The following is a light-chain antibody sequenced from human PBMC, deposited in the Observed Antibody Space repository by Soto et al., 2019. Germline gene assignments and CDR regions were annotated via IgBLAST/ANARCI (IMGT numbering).Light chain of an antibody. V-gene: IGLV2-14*01. CDR1: SSDVGGSNY. CDR2: EVS. CDR3: NSYTSTGTWV. Sequence: QAVVTQPASVSGSPGQSITISCSGTSSDVGGSNYVSWYQQYPGKVPKVIIYEVSNRPSGVSNRFSGSKSDNTASLTISGLQAEDEADYYCNSYTSTGTWVFGGGTKLTVL. J-gene: IGLJ3*02.